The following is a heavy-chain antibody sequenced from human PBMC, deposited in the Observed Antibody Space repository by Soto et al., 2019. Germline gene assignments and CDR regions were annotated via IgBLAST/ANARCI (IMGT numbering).Heavy chain of an antibody. Sequence: GASVKVSCKVSGYTLNEVAMHWVRQAPGKGLEWLGGFDPDEAETIYAQHFQGRVTMTEDTSTDTVYMELSSLRSEDTALYFCTTYHGDYNFDHWDQGTLVTVSS. J-gene: IGHJ5*02. CDR2: FDPDEAET. CDR1: GYTLNEVA. D-gene: IGHD4-17*01. CDR3: TTYHGDYNFDH. V-gene: IGHV1-24*01.